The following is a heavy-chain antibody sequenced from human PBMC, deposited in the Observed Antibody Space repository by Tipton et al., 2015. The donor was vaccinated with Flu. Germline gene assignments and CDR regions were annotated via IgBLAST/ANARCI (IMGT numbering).Heavy chain of an antibody. Sequence: LRLSCAVSGGSISSGGYSWSWIRQPPGKGLEWIGYIYHSGSTYYNPSLKSRVTISVDRSKYQFSLKLSSVIAADTAVYYCARGHYNDAFDIWGQGTMVTVSS. V-gene: IGHV4-30-2*01. CDR3: ARGHYNDAFDI. CDR1: GGSISSGGYS. J-gene: IGHJ3*02. D-gene: IGHD1-1*01. CDR2: IYHSGST.